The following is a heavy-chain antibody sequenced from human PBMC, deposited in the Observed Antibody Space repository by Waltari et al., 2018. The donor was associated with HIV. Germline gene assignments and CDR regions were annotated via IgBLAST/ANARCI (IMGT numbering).Heavy chain of an antibody. CDR2: IGGGGGST. CDR1: GFTFSTYA. J-gene: IGHJ6*02. Sequence: EVQLLESGGGLAQPGGSLRLSCEASGFTFSTYAMRWVRQAPGKGLEWVSGIGGGGGSTYYADSVKGRFSISRDNSKNTLYLQMNSLRAEDTAVYYCAKSGGDILTGHTYYYYGMDVWGQGTTVTVSS. V-gene: IGHV3-23*01. D-gene: IGHD3-9*01. CDR3: AKSGGDILTGHTYYYYGMDV.